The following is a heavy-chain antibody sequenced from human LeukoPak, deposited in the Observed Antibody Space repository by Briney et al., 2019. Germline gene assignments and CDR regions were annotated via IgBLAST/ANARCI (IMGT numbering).Heavy chain of an antibody. CDR1: GFPFSSYT. D-gene: IGHD6-25*01. J-gene: IGHJ6*03. CDR2: IGTSSTTI. Sequence: GGSLRLSFAAPGFPFSSYTRNWVRQPPGRGLEWVSNIGTSSTTIYYADSVKGRFTISRDNAKNSLYLQMNSLRADDTAVYYCARFAAGGSYYYYMDVWGKGTTVTVSS. CDR3: ARFAAGGSYYYYMDV. V-gene: IGHV3-48*01.